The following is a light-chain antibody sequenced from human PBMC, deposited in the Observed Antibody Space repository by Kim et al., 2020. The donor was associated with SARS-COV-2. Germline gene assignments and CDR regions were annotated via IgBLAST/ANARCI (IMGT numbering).Light chain of an antibody. J-gene: IGLJ3*02. V-gene: IGLV1-51*01. CDR2: DNN. CDR3: GTWDSSLSAV. CDR1: TSNIGNNY. Sequence: PGQKVTISCSGRTSNIGNNYVSWYQPLPGTAPKLLIYDNNKRPSGIPDRFSGSKSGTSATLGITGLQTGDEADYYCGTWDSSLSAVFGGGTQLTVL.